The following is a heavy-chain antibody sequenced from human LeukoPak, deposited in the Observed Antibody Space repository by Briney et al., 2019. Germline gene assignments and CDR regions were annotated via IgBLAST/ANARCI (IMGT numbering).Heavy chain of an antibody. CDR1: GGSISSGGYY. Sequence: PSETLSLTCTVSGGSISSGGYYWSWIRQPPGKGLEWIGYIYYSGSTNYNPSLKSRVTISVDTSKNQFSLKLSSVTAADTAVYYCARGLGGYYRINYFDYWGQGTLVTVSS. CDR2: IYYSGST. D-gene: IGHD1-26*01. J-gene: IGHJ4*02. V-gene: IGHV4-61*08. CDR3: ARGLGGYYRINYFDY.